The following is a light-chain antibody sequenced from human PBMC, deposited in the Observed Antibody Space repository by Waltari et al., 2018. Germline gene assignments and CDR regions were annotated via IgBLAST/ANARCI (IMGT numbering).Light chain of an antibody. V-gene: IGKV2-28*01. CDR2: AGS. CDR3: MQGLRTPYT. Sequence: DIVLTQSPLSLPVTPGEQASISCRSSQSPLSSAGYSYLEWYLQKPGQSPQLLIYAGSSRASGVPDRFSGSVSGTDFTLRISRVEADDVGVYYCMQGLRTPYTFGQGTKLEIK. CDR1: QSPLSSAGYSY. J-gene: IGKJ2*01.